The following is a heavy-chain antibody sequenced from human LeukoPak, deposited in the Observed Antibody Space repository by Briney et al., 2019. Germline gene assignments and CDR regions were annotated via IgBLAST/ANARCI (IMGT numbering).Heavy chain of an antibody. CDR1: GFTFSSYS. D-gene: IGHD3-3*01. J-gene: IGHJ4*02. Sequence: GGSLRLSCAASGFTFSSYSMNWVRQAPGKGREGVSSISSRRSYIYYADSVKGRFTISRDNAKNSLYLQMNSLSAADTAVYYCARDSIITIFGVVIRLDYWGQGTLVTVSS. CDR2: ISSRRSYI. CDR3: ARDSIITIFGVVIRLDY. V-gene: IGHV3-21*01.